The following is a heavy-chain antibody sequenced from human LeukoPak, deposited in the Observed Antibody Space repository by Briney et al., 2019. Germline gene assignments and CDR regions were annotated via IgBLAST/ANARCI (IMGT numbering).Heavy chain of an antibody. CDR2: IYYSGST. V-gene: IGHV4-39*07. D-gene: IGHD4-23*01. J-gene: IGHJ4*02. CDR3: ARWSGAVDDYGGNSVGDYFDY. Sequence: SETLSLTCTVSGGSISSSSYYWGWIRQPPGKGLEWIGSIYYSGSTYYNPSLKSRVTISVDTSKNQFSLKLSSETAADTAVYYCARWSGAVDDYGGNSVGDYFDYWGQGTLVTVSS. CDR1: GGSISSSSYY.